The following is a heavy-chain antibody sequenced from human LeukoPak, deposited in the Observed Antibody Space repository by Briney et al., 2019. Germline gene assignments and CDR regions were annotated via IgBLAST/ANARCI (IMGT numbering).Heavy chain of an antibody. Sequence: SSETLSLTCTVSGGSISSSSYYWGWIRQPPGKGLEWIGSVYYSGSTYYNPSLKSQVTISVDTSKNQFSLKLSSVTAADTAVYYCASLPDTAMDFDYWGQGTLVTVSS. V-gene: IGHV4-39*07. CDR3: ASLPDTAMDFDY. CDR1: GGSISSSSYY. D-gene: IGHD5-18*01. CDR2: VYYSGST. J-gene: IGHJ4*02.